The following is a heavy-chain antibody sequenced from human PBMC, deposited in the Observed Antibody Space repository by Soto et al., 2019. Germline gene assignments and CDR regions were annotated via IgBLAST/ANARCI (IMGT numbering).Heavy chain of an antibody. V-gene: IGHV4-34*01. D-gene: IGHD3-3*01. CDR1: GGSFSGYY. CDR2: INHSGST. Sequence: SETLSLTCAVYGGSFSGYYWSWIRQPPGKGLEWIGEINHSGSTNYNPSLKSRVTISVDTSKNQFSLKLSSVTAADTAVYYCARVVGYDFWSGYYRKGWFDPWGQGTLVTVSS. J-gene: IGHJ5*02. CDR3: ARVVGYDFWSGYYRKGWFDP.